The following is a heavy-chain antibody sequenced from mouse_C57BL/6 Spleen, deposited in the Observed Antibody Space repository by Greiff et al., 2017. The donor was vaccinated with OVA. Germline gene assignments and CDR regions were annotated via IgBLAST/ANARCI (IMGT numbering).Heavy chain of an antibody. CDR1: GYAFSSYW. CDR2: IYPGDGDT. J-gene: IGHJ2*01. Sequence: QVQLQQSGAELVKPGASVKISCKASGYAFSSYWMNWVKQRPGKGLEWIGQIYPGDGDTNYNGKFKGKATLTADKSSSTAYMQLRSLTSEDSAVYFCAREGMVTTGLYYFDYWGQGTTLTVSS. D-gene: IGHD2-2*01. CDR3: AREGMVTTGLYYFDY. V-gene: IGHV1-80*01.